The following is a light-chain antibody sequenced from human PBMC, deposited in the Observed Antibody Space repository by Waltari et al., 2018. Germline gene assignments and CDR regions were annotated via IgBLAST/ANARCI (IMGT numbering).Light chain of an antibody. Sequence: SSELTQDPTMSVALGQTVRITCQGDSLRTYYGSWCRQKPGQSPILVIYGKNNRPSGIPDRYPASSSGNTASLTITGAKAEDEAVYYCNSREISGDVIFGGGTKLTVL. CDR3: NSREISGDVI. J-gene: IGLJ2*01. CDR2: GKN. CDR1: SLRTYY. V-gene: IGLV3-19*01.